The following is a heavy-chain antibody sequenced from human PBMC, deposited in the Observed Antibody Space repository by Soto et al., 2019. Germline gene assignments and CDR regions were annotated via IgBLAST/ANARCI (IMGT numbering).Heavy chain of an antibody. CDR3: ARASISGGNSASHYAMDV. CDR1: GGSVSGYY. CDR2: INHSGNT. D-gene: IGHD2-15*01. Sequence: PSETLSLTCAVDGGSVSGYYWTWIRQPPGKGLEWIGEINHSGNTNYNPSLKSRVTISVDTSNNQFSLKLNSVTSADTAVYYCARASISGGNSASHYAMDVWGQGTTVTVSS. V-gene: IGHV4-34*01. J-gene: IGHJ6*02.